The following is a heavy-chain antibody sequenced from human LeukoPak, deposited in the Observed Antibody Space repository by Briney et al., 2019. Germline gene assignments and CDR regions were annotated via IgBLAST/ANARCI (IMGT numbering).Heavy chain of an antibody. Sequence: SETLSLTCAVYGGSFSGYYWSWIRQPPGKGLEWIGEINHSGSTNYNPSLKSRVTISVDTSKNQFSLKLSSVTAADTAVYYCARVQRGYSGYETFDYWGQGTLVTVSS. CDR3: ARVQRGYSGYETFDY. CDR2: INHSGST. V-gene: IGHV4-34*01. CDR1: GGSFSGYY. J-gene: IGHJ4*02. D-gene: IGHD5-12*01.